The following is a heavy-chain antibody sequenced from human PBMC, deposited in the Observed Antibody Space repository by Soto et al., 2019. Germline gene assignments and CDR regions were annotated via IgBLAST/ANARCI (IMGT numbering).Heavy chain of an antibody. CDR2: IYYSGST. D-gene: IGHD6-13*01. CDR3: ASSDYGQQRDFLFY. Sequence: SETLSLTCTVSGGSISSYYWSWIRQPPGKGLEWIGYIYYSGSTNYNPSLKSRVTISVDTSKNQFSLKLSSVTAADTAVYYCASSDYGQQRDFLFYWGQGTLVTVSS. V-gene: IGHV4-59*01. CDR1: GGSISSYY. J-gene: IGHJ4*02.